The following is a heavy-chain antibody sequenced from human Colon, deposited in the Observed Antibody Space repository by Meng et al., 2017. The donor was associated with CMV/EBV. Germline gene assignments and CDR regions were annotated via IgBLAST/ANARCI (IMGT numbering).Heavy chain of an antibody. CDR3: ARDRYYYGSGSHGYFDY. D-gene: IGHD3-10*01. V-gene: IGHV1-46*01. CDR2: INPSGGST. CDR1: GYTFTSHY. Sequence: ASVKVSCKASGYTFTSHYMHWVRQAPGQGLEWMGIINPSGGSTSYAQKFQGRVTMTRDTSTSTVYMELSSLRSEDTAVYYCARDRYYYGSGSHGYFDYWGQGTLVTVSS. J-gene: IGHJ4*02.